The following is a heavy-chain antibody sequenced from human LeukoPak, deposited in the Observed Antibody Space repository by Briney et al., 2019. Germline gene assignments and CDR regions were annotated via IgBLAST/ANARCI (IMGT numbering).Heavy chain of an antibody. CDR1: GFTFSSYS. V-gene: IGHV3-21*01. Sequence: VKPGGSLRLSCAASGFTFSSYSMNWVRQAPGKWLEWVSSLSSSSSYIYYADSVKGRFTISRDNAKNSLYLQMNSLRAEDTAVYYCARESEMLGYGDYGVDYWGQGTLVTVSS. CDR2: LSSSSSYI. D-gene: IGHD4-17*01. J-gene: IGHJ4*02. CDR3: ARESEMLGYGDYGVDY.